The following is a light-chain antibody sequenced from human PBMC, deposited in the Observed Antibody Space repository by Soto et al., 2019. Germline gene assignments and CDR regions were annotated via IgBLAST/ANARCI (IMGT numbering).Light chain of an antibody. CDR2: GAS. Sequence: EIVMTQSPATLSVSPGERATLSCRAGHSVSSNLAWYQQKPGQAPRLLIYGASTRATGIPARFSGSGSGTEFTLTISSLQSEDFAVYYCQQYNNWPRTFGQGTKVDSK. J-gene: IGKJ1*01. CDR3: QQYNNWPRT. CDR1: HSVSSN. V-gene: IGKV3-15*01.